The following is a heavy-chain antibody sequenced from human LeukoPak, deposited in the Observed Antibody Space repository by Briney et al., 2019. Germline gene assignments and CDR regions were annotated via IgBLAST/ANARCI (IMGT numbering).Heavy chain of an antibody. D-gene: IGHD3-3*01. CDR1: GFTFDDDT. Sequence: GGSLRLSCAASGFTFDDDTMHWVRQTPGRGLEWVSFITWKSHRTHYADSVKGRFTVSRDNSKDSLYLQMNSLRTEDTGLYHCASEVGYRSLGYLGQGTLVTVSS. CDR2: ITWKSHRT. CDR3: ASEVGYRSLGY. J-gene: IGHJ4*02. V-gene: IGHV3-43*01.